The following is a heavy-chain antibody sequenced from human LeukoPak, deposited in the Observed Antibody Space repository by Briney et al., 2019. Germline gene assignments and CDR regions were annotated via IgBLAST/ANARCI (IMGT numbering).Heavy chain of an antibody. D-gene: IGHD3-22*01. J-gene: IGHJ4*02. V-gene: IGHV3-30*02. CDR3: RIGYDSSGYYPPDLFDD. CDR2: IRYDGSNQ. Sequence: GGSLRLSCAASGFTFSTYGMHWVRQAPGKGLEWVAFIRYDGSNQYYADSVTGRFTISRDNSKNTLYLQMSSLRVEDTATYYCRIGYDSSGYYPPDLFDDWGQGTLVTVSS. CDR1: GFTFSTYG.